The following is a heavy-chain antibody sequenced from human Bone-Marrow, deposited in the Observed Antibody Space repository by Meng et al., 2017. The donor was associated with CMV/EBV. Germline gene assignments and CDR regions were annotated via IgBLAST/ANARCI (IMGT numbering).Heavy chain of an antibody. CDR3: AREAYQLLFIDY. V-gene: IGHV4-39*07. J-gene: IGHJ4*02. Sequence: SETLSLTCTVSGGSISSSSYYWGWIRQPPGKGLEWIGSIYYSGSTYYNPSLKSRVTISVDTYKNQFSLKLSTVTAADTAVYYCAREAYQLLFIDYWGQGTLVTFSS. D-gene: IGHD2-2*01. CDR1: GGSISSSSYY. CDR2: IYYSGST.